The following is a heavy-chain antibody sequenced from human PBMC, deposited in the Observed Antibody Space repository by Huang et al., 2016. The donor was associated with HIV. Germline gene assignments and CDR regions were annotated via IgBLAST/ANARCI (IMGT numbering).Heavy chain of an antibody. V-gene: IGHV3-74*01. CDR3: ARDPRIQSWLNFFDY. Sequence: EVQLVESGGGLVQPGGSLRLSCAASGFSISSYWMHWVRQAPGKGLVGVSRINSDGSSTSYAESVKGRFTISRDNAKNTLYLQMNSLRAEDTAVYYCARDPRIQSWLNFFDYWGQGTLVSVSS. CDR2: INSDGSST. J-gene: IGHJ4*02. D-gene: IGHD3-22*01. CDR1: GFSISSYW.